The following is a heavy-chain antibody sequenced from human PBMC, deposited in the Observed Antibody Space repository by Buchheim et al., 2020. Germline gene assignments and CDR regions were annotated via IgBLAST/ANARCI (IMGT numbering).Heavy chain of an antibody. V-gene: IGHV4-34*01. D-gene: IGHD3-22*01. Sequence: QVQLQQWGAGLLKPSETLSLTCAVYGGSFSGYYWSWIRQPPGKGLEWIGEINHSGSTNYNPSLKSRVTISVDTSKNQFSLKLSSVTAADTAVYYCARGSRGYYYDSSGYYYFDYWGQGTL. J-gene: IGHJ4*02. CDR2: INHSGST. CDR1: GGSFSGYY. CDR3: ARGSRGYYYDSSGYYYFDY.